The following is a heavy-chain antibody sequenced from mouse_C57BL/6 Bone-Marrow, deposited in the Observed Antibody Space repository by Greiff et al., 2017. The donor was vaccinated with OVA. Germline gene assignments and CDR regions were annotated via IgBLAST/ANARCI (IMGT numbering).Heavy chain of an antibody. CDR2: IYPGSGSI. CDR1: GFTFTSYW. CDR3: AGDPFAY. V-gene: IGHV1-55*01. J-gene: IGHJ3*01. Sequence: QVQLQQPGAELVKPGASVKMSCTASGFTFTSYWITWVQQRPGQGLEWIGDIYPGSGSIYYDEKFTSKVTLSVDNSYSTADRHLSSLTSECSAVYYCAGDPFAYWDQGTLVTGSA.